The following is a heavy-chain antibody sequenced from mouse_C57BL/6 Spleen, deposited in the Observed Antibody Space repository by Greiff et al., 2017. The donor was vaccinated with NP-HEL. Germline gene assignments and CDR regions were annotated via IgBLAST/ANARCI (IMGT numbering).Heavy chain of an antibody. V-gene: IGHV1-4*01. D-gene: IGHD1-1*01. J-gene: IGHJ3*01. CDR3: ARSEAYSD. Sequence: VQLQQSGAELARPGASVKMSCKASGYTFTSYTMHWVKQRPGQGLEWIGYINPSSGYTKYNQKFKDKATLTADKSSSTAYMQLSSLTSEYSAVYYCARSEAYSDWGQGTLVTVSA. CDR1: GYTFTSYT. CDR2: INPSSGYT.